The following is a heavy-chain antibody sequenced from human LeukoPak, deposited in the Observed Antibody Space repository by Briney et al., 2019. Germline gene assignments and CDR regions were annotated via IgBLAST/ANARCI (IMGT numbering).Heavy chain of an antibody. CDR3: ANYVSGTMRDY. Sequence: PSETLSLSCTVSGGSITTSGHYWGWIRQPPGKGLEWTGSIDYRERTTYNPSLKCRVTISADTTRNQFSLKLSSVTATDTAVYYCANYVSGTMRDYWGQGTLVTVSS. D-gene: IGHD3-16*01. J-gene: IGHJ4*02. V-gene: IGHV4-39*01. CDR2: IDYRERT. CDR1: GGSITTSGHY.